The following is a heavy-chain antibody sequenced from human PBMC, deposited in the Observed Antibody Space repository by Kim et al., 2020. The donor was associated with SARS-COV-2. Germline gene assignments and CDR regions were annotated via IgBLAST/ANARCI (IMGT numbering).Heavy chain of an antibody. V-gene: IGHV6-1*01. D-gene: IGHD6-13*01. Sequence: YAVSVKSRITNNPATSKNQFSLQLNSVTPEDTAVYYCARDRVFDYYGMDVWGQGTTVTVSS. CDR3: ARDRVFDYYGMDV. J-gene: IGHJ6*02.